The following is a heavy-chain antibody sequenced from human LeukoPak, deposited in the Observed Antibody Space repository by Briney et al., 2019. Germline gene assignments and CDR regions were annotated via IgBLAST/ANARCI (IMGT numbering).Heavy chain of an antibody. J-gene: IGHJ5*02. Sequence: SQTLSLTCTVSGGSISSGEYYWSWSRQPPGKGLEWIVYIYYSGSTYYNPSLKSRVTISVDTSRNQFSLKLSSVTAADTAVYYCARVPAAIGGFDPWGQGTLVTVSS. CDR2: IYYSGST. D-gene: IGHD2-2*01. CDR3: ARVPAAIGGFDP. V-gene: IGHV4-30-4*08. CDR1: GGSISSGEYY.